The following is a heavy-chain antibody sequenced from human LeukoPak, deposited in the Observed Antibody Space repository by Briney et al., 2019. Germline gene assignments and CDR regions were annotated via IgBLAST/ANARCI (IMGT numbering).Heavy chain of an antibody. CDR1: GGSISSSSYY. V-gene: IGHV4-39*01. CDR3: ARQGMAIAAEDY. CDR2: IYYSGST. Sequence: SETLSLTCTVSGGSISSSSYYWGWIRQPPGKGLEWIGSIYYSGSTYYNPSLKSRVTISVDTSKNQFSLKLSSVTAADRAVYYCARQGMAIAAEDYWGQGTLVTVSS. D-gene: IGHD6-13*01. J-gene: IGHJ4*02.